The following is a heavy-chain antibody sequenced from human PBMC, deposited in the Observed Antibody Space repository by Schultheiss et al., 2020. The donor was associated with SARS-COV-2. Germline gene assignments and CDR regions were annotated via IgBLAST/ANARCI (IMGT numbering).Heavy chain of an antibody. CDR2: INWNGGTT. CDR1: GLTVSNNY. J-gene: IGHJ4*02. D-gene: IGHD5-12*01. CDR3: AKDFSGHYHPPLNYFDY. Sequence: GGSLRLSCAASGLTVSNNYMTWVRQAPGKGLEWVSGINWNGGTTGYADSVKGRFTISRDSSKNTLYLQMNSLRADDTAVYYCAKDFSGHYHPPLNYFDYWGQGTLVTVSS. V-gene: IGHV3-23*01.